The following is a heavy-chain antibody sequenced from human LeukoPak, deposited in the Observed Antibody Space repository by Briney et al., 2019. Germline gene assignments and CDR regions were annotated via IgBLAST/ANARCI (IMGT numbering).Heavy chain of an antibody. J-gene: IGHJ6*03. V-gene: IGHV4-38-2*02. Sequence: PSETLSLTCAVSGYSISSGYYWGWIRQPPGKGLEWIGSIYHSGSTYYNPSLKSRVTISVDTSKDQFSLKLSSVTAADTAVYYCARDYIVVVPAALRRYYYYYMDVWGKGTTVTVSS. CDR1: GYSISSGYY. D-gene: IGHD2-2*01. CDR2: IYHSGST. CDR3: ARDYIVVVPAALRRYYYYYMDV.